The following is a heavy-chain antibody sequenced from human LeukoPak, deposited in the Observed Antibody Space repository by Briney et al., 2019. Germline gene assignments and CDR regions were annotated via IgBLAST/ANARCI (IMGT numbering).Heavy chain of an antibody. V-gene: IGHV1-69*05. CDR3: ARERDSALGY. Sequence: ASVKVSCKASGGTFSSYAISWVRQAPGQGLEWMGGIIPIFGTANYAQKFQGRVTITTDESTSTAYMEPSSLRSEDTAVYYCARERDSALGYWGQGTLVTVSS. CDR2: IIPIFGTA. D-gene: IGHD3/OR15-3a*01. CDR1: GGTFSSYA. J-gene: IGHJ4*02.